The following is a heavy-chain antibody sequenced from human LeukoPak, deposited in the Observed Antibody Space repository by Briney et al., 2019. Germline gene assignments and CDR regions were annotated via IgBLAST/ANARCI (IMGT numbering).Heavy chain of an antibody. CDR2: IYYSGST. CDR3: ARRGSLDLDYFDY. V-gene: IGHV4-39*01. CDR1: GGSISSSSYH. Sequence: SETLSLTCTVSGGSISSSSYHWGWIRQPPGKGLEWIGSIYYSGSTYYNPSLKSRVTISVDTSKNQFSLKLSSVTAADTAVYYCARRGSLDLDYFDYWGQGTLVTVSS. D-gene: IGHD5-12*01. J-gene: IGHJ4*02.